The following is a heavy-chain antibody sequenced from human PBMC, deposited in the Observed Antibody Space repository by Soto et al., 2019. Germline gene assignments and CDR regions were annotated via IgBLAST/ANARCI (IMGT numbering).Heavy chain of an antibody. CDR3: AKGAAAGTGTTIEY. J-gene: IGHJ4*02. D-gene: IGHD1-7*01. CDR1: GFTFSIYA. CDR2: ISGSGGST. Sequence: GGSLRLSCTSSGFTFSIYAMSWVRQAPGKGLEWVSDISGSGGSTNYADSVKGRFTVSRDNSKNTLYVQMNSLRAEDTAVYYCAKGAAAGTGTTIEYWGQGTLVTV. V-gene: IGHV3-23*01.